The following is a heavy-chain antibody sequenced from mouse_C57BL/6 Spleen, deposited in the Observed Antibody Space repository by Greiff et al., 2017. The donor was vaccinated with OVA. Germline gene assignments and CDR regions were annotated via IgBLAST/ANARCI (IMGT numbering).Heavy chain of an antibody. V-gene: IGHV3-6*01. CDR1: GYSITSGYY. J-gene: IGHJ1*03. CDR3: ARVPSLYYDYDGSYWYFDV. D-gene: IGHD2-4*01. CDR2: ISYDGSN. Sequence: EVQLQESGPGLVKPSQSLSLTCSVTGYSITSGYYWNWIRQFPGNKLEWMGYISYDGSNNYNPSLKNRISITRDTSKNQFFLKLNSVTTEDTATYYCARVPSLYYDYDGSYWYFDVWGTGTTVTVSS.